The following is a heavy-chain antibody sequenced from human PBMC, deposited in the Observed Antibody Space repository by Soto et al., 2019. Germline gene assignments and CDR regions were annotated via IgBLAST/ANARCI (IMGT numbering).Heavy chain of an antibody. CDR2: MNPNSGNT. J-gene: IGHJ6*02. D-gene: IGHD3-3*01. V-gene: IGHV1-8*01. CDR3: ANFWSGYPRPGYYGMDV. Sequence: GASVKVSCKASGYTFTSYDINWVRQATGQGLEGMGGMNPNSGNTGYAQKFQGRVTMTRNTSISTAYMELSSMRSEDTAVYYCANFWSGYPRPGYYGMDVWGRGTTVTVSS. CDR1: GYTFTSYD.